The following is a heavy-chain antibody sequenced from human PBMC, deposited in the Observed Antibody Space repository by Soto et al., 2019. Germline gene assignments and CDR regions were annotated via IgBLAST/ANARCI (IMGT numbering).Heavy chain of an antibody. D-gene: IGHD2-15*01. J-gene: IGHJ5*02. V-gene: IGHV3-23*01. CDR1: GFTFSSYA. CDR3: SKDRSPYCSCGTCYQNWFDA. CDR2: FSGRGGST. Sequence: GGSLRLACAASGFTFSSYAMSWVRQAPGKGLEWVSSFSGRGGSTYYADSVKGRFTISRDISKNTLFLQMNSLRADDTAVYYCSKDRSPYCSCGTCYQNWFDAWGQGTQVTVSS.